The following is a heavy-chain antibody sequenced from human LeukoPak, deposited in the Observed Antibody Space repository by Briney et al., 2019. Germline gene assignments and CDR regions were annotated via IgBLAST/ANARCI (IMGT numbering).Heavy chain of an antibody. V-gene: IGHV3-23*01. CDR2: VSGSGHST. CDR1: GFTFSIYA. J-gene: IGHJ4*02. Sequence: PGGSLRLSCAASGFTFSIYAMSWVRQAPGKGLEWVSTVSGSGHSTFYADSVKGRFTISRDNSKNTLYLQMNSLRAEDTAVYYCARTYYDILTGYNPYFDYWGQGILVTVSS. D-gene: IGHD3-9*01. CDR3: ARTYYDILTGYNPYFDY.